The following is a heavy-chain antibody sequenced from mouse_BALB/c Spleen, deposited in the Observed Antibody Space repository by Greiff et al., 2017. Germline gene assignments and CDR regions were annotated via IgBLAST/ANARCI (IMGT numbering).Heavy chain of an antibody. CDR3: AKGYGNYKSYFDY. V-gene: IGHV7-3*02. CDR1: GFTFTDYY. J-gene: IGHJ2*01. D-gene: IGHD2-1*01. Sequence: EVKLMESGGGLVQPGGSLRLSCATSGFTFTDYYMSWVRQPPGKALEWLGFIRNKANGYTTEYSASVKGRFTISRDNSQSILYLQMNTLRAEDSATYYCAKGYGNYKSYFDYWGQGTTLTVSS. CDR2: IRNKANGYTT.